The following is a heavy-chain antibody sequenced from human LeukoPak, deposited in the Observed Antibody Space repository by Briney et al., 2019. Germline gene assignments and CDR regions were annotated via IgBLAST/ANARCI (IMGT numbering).Heavy chain of an antibody. CDR2: IYYSGST. Sequence: PSETLSLTCTVSGGSISSYYWSWIRQPPGKGLEWIGYIYYSGSTNYNPSLKSRVTISVDTSKNQFSLKLSSVTAADTAVYYCARDGLDYYDSSGYYHYWGQGTLVTVSS. CDR1: GGSISSYY. V-gene: IGHV4-59*01. J-gene: IGHJ4*02. CDR3: ARDGLDYYDSSGYYHY. D-gene: IGHD3-22*01.